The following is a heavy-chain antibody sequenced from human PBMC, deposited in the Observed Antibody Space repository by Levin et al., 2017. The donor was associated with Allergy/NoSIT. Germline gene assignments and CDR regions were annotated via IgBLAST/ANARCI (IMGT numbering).Heavy chain of an antibody. CDR3: ARARYSSSWYKGYWFDP. Sequence: SETLSLTCTVSGGSISSSSYYWGWIRQPPGKGLEWIGSIYYSGSTYYNPSLKSRVTISVDTSKNQFSLKLSSVTAADTAVYYCARARYSSSWYKGYWFDPWGQGTLVTVSS. J-gene: IGHJ5*02. CDR2: IYYSGST. D-gene: IGHD6-13*01. V-gene: IGHV4-39*01. CDR1: GGSISSSSYY.